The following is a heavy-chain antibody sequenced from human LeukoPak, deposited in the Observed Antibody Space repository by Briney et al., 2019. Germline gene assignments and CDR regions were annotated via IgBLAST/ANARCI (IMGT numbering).Heavy chain of an antibody. Sequence: ASVRVSCKASGYTFTNYGVSWVRQAPGQGLEWMGWISGYNDNTNYAQKLQGRVTMTTDTSTSTAYMELRSLRSDDTAVYYCARGGNYYDSSGSSHFDYWGQGTLVTVSS. CDR3: ARGGNYYDSSGSSHFDY. CDR1: GYTFTNYG. D-gene: IGHD3-22*01. V-gene: IGHV1-18*01. CDR2: ISGYNDNT. J-gene: IGHJ4*02.